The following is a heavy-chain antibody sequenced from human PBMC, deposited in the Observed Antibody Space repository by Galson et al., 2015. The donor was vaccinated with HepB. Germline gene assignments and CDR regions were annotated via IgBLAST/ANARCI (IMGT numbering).Heavy chain of an antibody. CDR3: ARSLWGSGSPFDL. D-gene: IGHD3-10*01. J-gene: IGHJ2*01. Sequence: SLRLSCAASGFTYDDYTMHWVRQAPGKGLEWVSLVTYGGDSTLYVESVKGRFTISRDNSRKSLYLQMHSLTTDDTALYYCARSLWGSGSPFDLWGRGTLVIVSS. CDR1: GFTYDDYT. CDR2: VTYGGDST. V-gene: IGHV3-43*01.